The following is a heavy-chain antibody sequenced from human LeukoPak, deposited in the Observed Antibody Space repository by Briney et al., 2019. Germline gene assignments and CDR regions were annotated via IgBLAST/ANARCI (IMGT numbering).Heavy chain of an antibody. J-gene: IGHJ6*02. V-gene: IGHV3-30*02. CDR3: AKDGQSEAPYALDV. CDR1: GFTFRNYG. D-gene: IGHD3/OR15-3a*01. Sequence: GGSLSLFCAPCGFTFRNYGMHWVRRTPGKGLEWVTFIWSDGSNKYYIDSVKGRFTISRDNSKNTLYLKMNSLRVEDTAVYYCAKDGQSEAPYALDVWGQGTTVIVSS. CDR2: IWSDGSNK.